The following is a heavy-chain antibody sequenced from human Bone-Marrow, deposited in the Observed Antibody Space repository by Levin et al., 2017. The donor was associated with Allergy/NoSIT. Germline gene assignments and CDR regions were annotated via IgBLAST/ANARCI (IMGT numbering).Heavy chain of an antibody. CDR3: ARLYSSSWDGWFDP. Sequence: GGSLRLSCAASGFTFSSYSMNWVRQAPGKGLEWVSSISSSSSYIYYADSVKGRFTISRDNAKNSLYLQMNSLRAEDTAVYYCARLYSSSWDGWFDPWGQGTLVTVSS. CDR1: GFTFSSYS. V-gene: IGHV3-21*01. J-gene: IGHJ5*02. CDR2: ISSSSSYI. D-gene: IGHD6-13*01.